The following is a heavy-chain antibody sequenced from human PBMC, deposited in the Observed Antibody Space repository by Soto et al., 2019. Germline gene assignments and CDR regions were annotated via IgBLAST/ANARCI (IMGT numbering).Heavy chain of an antibody. CDR1: GFTFSSYA. D-gene: IGHD3-22*01. Sequence: GGSLRLSCAASGFTFSSYAMHWVRQAPGKGLERVAVISYDGSNKYYADSVKGRFTISRDNSKNTLYLQMNSLRAEDTAVYYCARDSYDSSGYYYRVGYFDYWGQGTLVTVSS. CDR3: ARDSYDSSGYYYRVGYFDY. CDR2: ISYDGSNK. J-gene: IGHJ4*02. V-gene: IGHV3-30-3*01.